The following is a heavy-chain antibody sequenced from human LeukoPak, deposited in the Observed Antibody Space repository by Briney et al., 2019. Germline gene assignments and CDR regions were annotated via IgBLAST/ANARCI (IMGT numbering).Heavy chain of an antibody. Sequence: GGSLRLSCAASGFTFSSYWMSWVRRAPGKGLKWVANIKQDGSEKYYVDSVKGRFTISRDNAKNSLYLQMNSLRAEDTAVYYCARDQGRQYYYGSGSYYNPPRSMDYWGQGTLVTVSS. J-gene: IGHJ4*02. V-gene: IGHV3-7*01. CDR3: ARDQGRQYYYGSGSYYNPPRSMDY. D-gene: IGHD3-10*01. CDR1: GFTFSSYW. CDR2: IKQDGSEK.